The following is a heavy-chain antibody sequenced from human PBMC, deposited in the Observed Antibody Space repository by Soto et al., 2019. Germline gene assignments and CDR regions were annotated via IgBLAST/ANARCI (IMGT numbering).Heavy chain of an antibody. J-gene: IGHJ4*02. CDR2: IYHSGST. CDR3: ARGRTFWSGYTDFDY. V-gene: IGHV4-38-2*01. Sequence: PSETLSRTCAVSGYSISSGYYWGCIRLPPGKGLEWIGSIYHSGSTYYNPSLKSRVTISVDTSKNQFSLKLSSVTAADTAVYYCARGRTFWSGYTDFDYWGQGTLVTVSA. D-gene: IGHD3-3*01. CDR1: GYSISSGYY.